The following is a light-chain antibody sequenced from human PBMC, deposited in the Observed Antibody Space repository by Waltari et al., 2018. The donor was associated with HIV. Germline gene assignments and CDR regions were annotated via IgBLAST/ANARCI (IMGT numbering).Light chain of an antibody. CDR3: QTWGTGIQV. V-gene: IGLV4-69*01. J-gene: IGLJ2*01. CDR1: SGPIHHV. CDR2: LNSDGRH. Sequence: QLVLTQPPSASASLAASVKLTCTLSSGPIHHVSARHQQQPPQCPRLLTKLNSDGRHSKGDGSPDRFSGSSSGAERYLTISSLQSEDEADYFCQTWGTGIQVFGGGTRLTVL.